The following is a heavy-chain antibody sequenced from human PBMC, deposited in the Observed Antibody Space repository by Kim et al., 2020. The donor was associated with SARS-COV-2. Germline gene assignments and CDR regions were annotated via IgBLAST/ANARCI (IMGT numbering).Heavy chain of an antibody. J-gene: IGHJ3*02. CDR3: AISRGGTMIVVVIGAFDI. V-gene: IGHV4-31*01. Sequence: SETLSLTCTFSGGSISSGGYYWIWIRQHPGKGLEWIGYIYYSGSTYYNPSLKSLVTISVDTSKNQLSLKLSSVTAADTGVYYCAISRGGTMIVVVIGAFDIWGEGTMVTVSS. D-gene: IGHD3-22*01. CDR1: GGSISSGGYY. CDR2: IYYSGST.